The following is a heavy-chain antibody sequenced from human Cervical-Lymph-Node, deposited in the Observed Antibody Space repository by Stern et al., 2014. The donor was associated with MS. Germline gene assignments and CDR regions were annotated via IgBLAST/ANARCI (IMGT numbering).Heavy chain of an antibody. CDR3: ARQNMVRGVTELDF. V-gene: IGHV1-46*01. CDR2: IIPSTGST. CDR1: GYTFTIYY. Sequence: VQLEESGTEVKKSGASVRISCKASGYTFTIYYLHWVRQAPGQGLEWLGIIIPSTGSTAYAQKFQDRVTMTNDTSTSTVYLEMSSLISEDTAVYYCARQNMVRGVTELDFWGQGTLVTVSS. D-gene: IGHD3-10*01. J-gene: IGHJ4*02.